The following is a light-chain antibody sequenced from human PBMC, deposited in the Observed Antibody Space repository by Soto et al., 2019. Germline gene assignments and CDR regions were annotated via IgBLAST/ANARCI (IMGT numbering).Light chain of an antibody. CDR3: QQRINWPST. J-gene: IGKJ4*01. CDR2: DAS. Sequence: EIVLTQSPATLSLSPGERAALSCRASQSVSSYLAWYQQKPGQAPRLLIYDASKRAPGIPARFTGSGSGTDFTLTISSLEPEEFAVYFCQQRINWPSTFGGGTKVEI. V-gene: IGKV3-11*01. CDR1: QSVSSY.